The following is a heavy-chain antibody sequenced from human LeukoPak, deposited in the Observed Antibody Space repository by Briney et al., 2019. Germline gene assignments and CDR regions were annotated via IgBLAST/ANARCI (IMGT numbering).Heavy chain of an antibody. J-gene: IGHJ6*02. CDR3: ARMLPNSTFSNGMDV. D-gene: IGHD2/OR15-2a*01. Sequence: ASVKVSCKASGYTFTNYYMHWVRQAPGQGLEWMGIINPSGGSTSYAQKLQGRVTMTRDTSTSTVDMELSSLRSEDTAVYYCARMLPNSTFSNGMDVWGQGTTVTVSS. CDR2: INPSGGST. V-gene: IGHV1-46*01. CDR1: GYTFTNYY.